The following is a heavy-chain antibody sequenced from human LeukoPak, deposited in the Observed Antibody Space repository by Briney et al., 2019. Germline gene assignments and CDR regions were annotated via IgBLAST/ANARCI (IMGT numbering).Heavy chain of an antibody. D-gene: IGHD2-2*01. CDR3: ARPERGYCSSTSCYALGYFQH. CDR2: IKQDGSEK. CDR1: GFTFSSYW. J-gene: IGHJ1*01. Sequence: GGSLSLSCAASGFTFSSYWMSWVRQAPGKGLEWVANIKQDGSEKYYVDSVKGRFTISRDNAKNSLYLQMNSLRAEDTAVYYCARPERGYCSSTSCYALGYFQHWGQGTLVTVSS. V-gene: IGHV3-7*03.